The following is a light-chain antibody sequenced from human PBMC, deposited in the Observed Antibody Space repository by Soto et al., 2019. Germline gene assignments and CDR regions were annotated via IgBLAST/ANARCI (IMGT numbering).Light chain of an antibody. CDR1: SSDVVNYNR. CDR2: EVS. V-gene: IGLV2-18*02. CDR3: SSYTSSSTYVV. J-gene: IGLJ2*01. Sequence: QSALTQPPSVSGSPGQSVTISCTGTSSDVVNYNRVSWYQQPPGTAPKLMIYEVSNRPSGVPDRFSGSKSGNTASLTISGLQAEDEADYYCSSYTSSSTYVVFGGGTKLTVL.